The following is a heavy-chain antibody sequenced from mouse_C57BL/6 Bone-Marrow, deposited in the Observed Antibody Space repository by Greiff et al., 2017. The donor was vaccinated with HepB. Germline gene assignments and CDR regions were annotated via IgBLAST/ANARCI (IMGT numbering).Heavy chain of an antibody. CDR2: IYPRDGST. Sequence: QVQLQQPGAELVKPGASVKVSCKVSGYTFTDHTIHWMKQRPEQGLEWIGYIYPRDGSTKYNEKFKGKATLTADKSSSTAYMQLNSLTSEDSAVYFCARGDGNYLAWFAYWGQGTLVTVSA. V-gene: IGHV1-78*01. CDR1: GYTFTDHT. D-gene: IGHD2-1*01. J-gene: IGHJ3*01. CDR3: ARGDGNYLAWFAY.